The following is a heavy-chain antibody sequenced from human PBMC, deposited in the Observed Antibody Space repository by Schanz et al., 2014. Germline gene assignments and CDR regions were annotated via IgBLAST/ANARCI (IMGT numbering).Heavy chain of an antibody. CDR1: GASISSSNW. Sequence: QVQLQESGPGLVKPSGTLSLTCAVSGASISSSNWWSWVRQPPGKGLEWIGEIYHSGNTNYNASLKSRVTISVDKSKNQVSMNLSSATAADTAVYYCARDRGRGDLPGDIWGQGTMVTVSS. V-gene: IGHV4-4*02. CDR2: IYHSGNT. CDR3: ARDRGRGDLPGDI. D-gene: IGHD4-17*01. J-gene: IGHJ3*02.